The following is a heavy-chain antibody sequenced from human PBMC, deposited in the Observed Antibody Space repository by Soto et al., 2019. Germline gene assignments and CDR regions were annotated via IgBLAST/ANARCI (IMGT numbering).Heavy chain of an antibody. CDR3: ASTRDSGTSYSFDY. CDR2: IYKGGGT. CDR1: GFTVNSHY. D-gene: IGHD1-26*01. Sequence: GGSLRLSCAASGFTVNSHYMSWVRQGPGKGLEWVSVIYKGGGTFYADSVKGRFTISRDNSKNTVFLQMNSLRAADTAVYYCASTRDSGTSYSFDYWGQGTLVTVSS. V-gene: IGHV3-53*01. J-gene: IGHJ4*02.